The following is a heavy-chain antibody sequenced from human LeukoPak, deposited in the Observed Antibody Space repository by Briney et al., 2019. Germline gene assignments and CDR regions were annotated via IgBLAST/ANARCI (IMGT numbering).Heavy chain of an antibody. CDR1: GFTFNNYA. V-gene: IGHV3-23*01. CDR2: ISGSGGST. CDR3: ASLDYFDSSDYGDY. D-gene: IGHD3-22*01. J-gene: IGHJ4*02. Sequence: GGSLRLSCAASGFTFNNYAMSWVRQAPGKGLEWVSAISGSGGSTYYTDSVTGRFTISRDNSKNTLYLQMNSLRAEDTALYYCASLDYFDSSDYGDYWGQGTLVSVSS.